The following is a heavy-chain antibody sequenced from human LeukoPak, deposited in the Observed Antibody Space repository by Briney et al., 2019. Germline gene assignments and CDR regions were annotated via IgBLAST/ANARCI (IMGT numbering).Heavy chain of an antibody. CDR3: AKDPTSHPSSSSLLDP. CDR2: ISYDGSNK. Sequence: TGGSLRLSCAASGFTFSSYAMHWVRQAPGKGLEWVAVISYDGSNKYYADSVKGRFTISRDNSKNTLYLQMNSLRAEDTAVYYCAKDPTSHPSSSSLLDPWGQGTLVTVSS. V-gene: IGHV3-30-3*01. CDR1: GFTFSSYA. D-gene: IGHD6-13*01. J-gene: IGHJ5*02.